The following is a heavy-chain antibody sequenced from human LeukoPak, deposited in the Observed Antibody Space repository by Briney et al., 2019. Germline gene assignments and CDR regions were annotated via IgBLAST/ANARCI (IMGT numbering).Heavy chain of an antibody. V-gene: IGHV3-30*01. CDR2: ISNDGGSE. CDR3: ARVAVIAAPA. J-gene: IGHJ5*02. D-gene: IGHD6-13*01. Sequence: RMSLRHSCAASGFIFSSYAMHWVRQPPGRGPKCVVIISNDGGSEFYADCVEGRFTISRDSSKNTLYLQMNRLRPDGTAVYYCARVAVIAAPAWGQGALVTVSS. CDR1: GFIFSSYA.